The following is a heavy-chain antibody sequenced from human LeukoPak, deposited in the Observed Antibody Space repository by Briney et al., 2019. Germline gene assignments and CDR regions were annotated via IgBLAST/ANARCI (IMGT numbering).Heavy chain of an antibody. D-gene: IGHD6-13*01. CDR2: IYYSGST. CDR1: GGSISSYY. Sequence: PETLSLTCTVSGGSISSYYWSWIRQPPGKGLEWIGYIYYSGSTNYNPSLKSRVTISVDTSKNQFSLKLSSVTAADTAVYYCARGDSSSWYYYYGMDVWGQGTTVTVSS. CDR3: ARGDSSSWYYYYGMDV. J-gene: IGHJ6*02. V-gene: IGHV4-59*08.